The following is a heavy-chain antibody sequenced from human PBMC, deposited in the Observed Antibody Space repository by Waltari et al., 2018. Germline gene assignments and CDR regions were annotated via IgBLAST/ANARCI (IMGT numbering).Heavy chain of an antibody. V-gene: IGHV4-38-2*01. CDR1: GYSISSGYY. Sequence: QVQLQESGPGLVKPSATLSLTCAVSGYSISSGYYWGWLRQPPGKGLEWIGSIYHSGSTYYNPSLKSRVTISVDTSKNQFSLKLSSVTAADTAVYYCARHEVGHIVVGPPGYWGQGTLVTVSS. CDR3: ARHEVGHIVVGPPGY. CDR2: IYHSGST. D-gene: IGHD2-21*01. J-gene: IGHJ4*02.